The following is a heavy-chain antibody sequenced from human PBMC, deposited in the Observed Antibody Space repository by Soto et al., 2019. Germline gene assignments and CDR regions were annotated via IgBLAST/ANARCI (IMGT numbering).Heavy chain of an antibody. CDR1: GYSFTSFW. Sequence: PGEALKISCKGSGYSFTSFWIGWVRQMPGKGLEWMGIIYPGGSDIKYSPSFEGQVTISVDESISTAYLQWSSLKASDTAMYYCARHPHYYGSGSYYNDPLYYYGMDVWGQGTTVTVSS. V-gene: IGHV5-51*01. CDR3: ARHPHYYGSGSYYNDPLYYYGMDV. CDR2: IYPGGSDI. J-gene: IGHJ6*02. D-gene: IGHD3-10*01.